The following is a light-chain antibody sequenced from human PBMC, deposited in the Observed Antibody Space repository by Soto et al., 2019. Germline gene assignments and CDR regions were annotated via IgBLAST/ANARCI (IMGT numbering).Light chain of an antibody. Sequence: EIVLTQSPATLSLSPGERATLSCRASQSVSSNLAWYQQKPGQAPRLLIYGASTRATGIPARFSGSGSETECTLTISSLKSEDCAVYYCQQYNNWTRTFGQGTKVDIK. CDR1: QSVSSN. V-gene: IGKV3-15*01. CDR2: GAS. J-gene: IGKJ1*01. CDR3: QQYNNWTRT.